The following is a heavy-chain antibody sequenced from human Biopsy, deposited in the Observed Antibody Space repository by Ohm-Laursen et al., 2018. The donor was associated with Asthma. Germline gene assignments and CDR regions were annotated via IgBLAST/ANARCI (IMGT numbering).Heavy chain of an antibody. J-gene: IGHJ4*02. CDR3: AGEGVAGTHIED. CDR1: GFSFSNFG. D-gene: IGHD6-19*01. V-gene: IGHV3-30*03. CDR2: ISFDGSNE. Sequence: SLRLSCAASGFSFSNFGMHWVRQAPGKGLEWVAVISFDGSNEDYADSVKGRFTISRDNSKNTLFLEMNSLTAEDTAVYYCAGEGVAGTHIEDWGQGTLVTVSS.